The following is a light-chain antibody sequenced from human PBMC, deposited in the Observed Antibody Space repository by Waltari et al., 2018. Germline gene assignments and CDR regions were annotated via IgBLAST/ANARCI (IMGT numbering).Light chain of an antibody. CDR1: RIAKKN. Sequence: SYELTQPPSVSVPLGQTAMITCGGNRIAKKNVHWYQQKPGQAPVLVIYRDSYRPTGIPDRFSASNSGNTATLTISRVQAGDEADYFCQVWDGSTSEVFGAGTKVTVL. CDR2: RDS. V-gene: IGLV3-9*01. CDR3: QVWDGSTSEV. J-gene: IGLJ1*01.